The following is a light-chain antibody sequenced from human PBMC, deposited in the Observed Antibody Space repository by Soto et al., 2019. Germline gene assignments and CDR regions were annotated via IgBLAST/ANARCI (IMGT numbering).Light chain of an antibody. Sequence: EIVLTQSPGTLSLSPWESASLSXVASQTVMSRFLAWYQHKPGQAPRLLIYGASTRATGIPARFSGSGSGTEFTLTISSLQSEDFAVYYCQQYDDWPSFGQGTKVDIK. V-gene: IGKV3-15*01. CDR1: QTVMSRF. J-gene: IGKJ1*01. CDR2: GAS. CDR3: QQYDDWPS.